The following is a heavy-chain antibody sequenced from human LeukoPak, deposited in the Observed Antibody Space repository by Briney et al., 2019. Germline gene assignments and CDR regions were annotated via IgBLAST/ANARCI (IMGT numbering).Heavy chain of an antibody. J-gene: IGHJ5*02. D-gene: IGHD2-15*01. CDR2: INPNSGGT. CDR1: GYTFTGYY. V-gene: IGHV1-2*02. Sequence: ASVKVSCKASGYTFTGYYMHWVRQAPGQGLEWMGWINPNSGGTNYAQKFQGRVTMTRDTSISTAYMELSRLRSDDTAVYYCARDRRYCSGGSCVPRWFDPWGQGTPVTVSS. CDR3: ARDRRYCSGGSCVPRWFDP.